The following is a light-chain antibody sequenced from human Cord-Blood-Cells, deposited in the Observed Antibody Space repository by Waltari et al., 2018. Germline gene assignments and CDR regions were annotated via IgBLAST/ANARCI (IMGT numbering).Light chain of an antibody. CDR3: SSYAGSNNVV. CDR1: SSYVGGFNN. Sequence: QSALTQPPSASGSPGQSVTISCPGTSSYVGGFNNVSWYQQHPGKAPKLIISEFSKRPSGVPDRFSGSKSGNTASLTVSGLQAEDEADYYCSSYAGSNNVVFGGGTKLTVL. CDR2: EFS. V-gene: IGLV2-8*01. J-gene: IGLJ2*01.